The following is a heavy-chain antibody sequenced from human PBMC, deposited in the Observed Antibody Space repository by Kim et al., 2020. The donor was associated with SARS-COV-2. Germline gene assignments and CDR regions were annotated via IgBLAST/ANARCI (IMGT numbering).Heavy chain of an antibody. CDR3: AKDPRSSPGGY. V-gene: IGHV3-23*01. J-gene: IGHJ4*02. CDR2: ISDSGTKT. CDR1: GFTFTDYY. Sequence: GGSLRLSCAASGFTFTDYYMSWVRQAPGKGLEWVSLISDSGTKTYYIDSVKGRFTISRDNSKNMLYLQMNSLRADDTAIYSCAKDPRSSPGGYWGQGTLVTVSS. D-gene: IGHD6-13*01.